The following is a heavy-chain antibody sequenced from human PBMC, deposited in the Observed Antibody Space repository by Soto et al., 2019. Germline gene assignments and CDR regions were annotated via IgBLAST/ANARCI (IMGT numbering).Heavy chain of an antibody. D-gene: IGHD4-17*01. CDR1: GYTFTSYY. J-gene: IGHJ4*02. V-gene: IGHV1-46*01. CDR2: INPRGGST. CDR3: ARTDDYAFDY. Sequence: VKVSCKTSGYTFTSYYIHWVRQAPGQGLEWMGTINPRGGSTNYAPKFQGRVTVTRDTSTSTVYMELSSLRSEDTAVYYCARTDDYAFDYWGQGTQVTVSS.